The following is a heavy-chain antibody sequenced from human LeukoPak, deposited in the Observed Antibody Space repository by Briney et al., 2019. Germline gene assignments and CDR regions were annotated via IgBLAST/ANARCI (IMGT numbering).Heavy chain of an antibody. Sequence: PGGSLRLSCAASGFTFSSYSMNWVRQAPGKGLEWVSSISSSSSYIYYADSVKGRFTISRDNAKNSLYLQMNSLRAEDTAAYYCASQDIVVVVAATVDAFDIWGQGTMVTVSS. CDR1: GFTFSSYS. D-gene: IGHD2-15*01. CDR3: ASQDIVVVVAATVDAFDI. J-gene: IGHJ3*02. CDR2: ISSSSSYI. V-gene: IGHV3-21*01.